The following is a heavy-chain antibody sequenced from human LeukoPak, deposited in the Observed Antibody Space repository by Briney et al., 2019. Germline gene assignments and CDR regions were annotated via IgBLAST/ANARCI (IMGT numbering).Heavy chain of an antibody. D-gene: IGHD3-3*01. V-gene: IGHV4-34*01. J-gene: IGHJ5*02. Sequence: SETLSLTCAVYGGSFSGYYWSWIRQPPGKGLEWIGEINHSGSTNYNPSLKSRVTISVDTSKNQFSLKLSSVTAADTAVYYCARGSYDFWSGYSGWFDPWGQGTLVTVSS. CDR2: INHSGST. CDR1: GGSFSGYY. CDR3: ARGSYDFWSGYSGWFDP.